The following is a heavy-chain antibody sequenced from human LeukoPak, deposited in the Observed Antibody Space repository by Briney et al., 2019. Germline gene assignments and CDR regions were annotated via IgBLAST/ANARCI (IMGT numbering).Heavy chain of an antibody. Sequence: ETLSLTCTVSGGAISSYYWSWIRQSPGKGLEWVANIKQDGSETYHVDSVKGRFTISRDNAKDSLYLEMNSLRAEDTAVYYCARGGQAGTGDLWGQGTLVTVSS. CDR3: ARGGQAGTGDL. D-gene: IGHD3-10*01. V-gene: IGHV3-7*01. CDR1: GGAISSYY. CDR2: IKQDGSET. J-gene: IGHJ5*02.